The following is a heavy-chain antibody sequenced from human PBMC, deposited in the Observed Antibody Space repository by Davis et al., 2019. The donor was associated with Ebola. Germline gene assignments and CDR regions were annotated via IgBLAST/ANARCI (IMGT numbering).Heavy chain of an antibody. CDR3: ARGWFRAGMDV. Sequence: HSQTLSLTCAISGDSVSSNSGAWNWIRQSPSRGLEWLGRTYYNSKWYNDYAVSVKSRITINPDTAKNQFSLQLNSVIPEDTALYYCARGWFRAGMDVWGEGTTVTVSS. D-gene: IGHD3-10*01. J-gene: IGHJ6*04. CDR1: GDSVSSNSGA. CDR2: TYYNSKWYN. V-gene: IGHV6-1*01.